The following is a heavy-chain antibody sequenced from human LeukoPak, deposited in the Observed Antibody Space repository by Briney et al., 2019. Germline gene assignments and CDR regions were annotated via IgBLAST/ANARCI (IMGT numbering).Heavy chain of an antibody. CDR3: ASDYNLMLPLAFDI. D-gene: IGHD5-24*01. J-gene: IGHJ3*02. V-gene: IGHV7-4-1*02. CDR1: GGTFSSYA. Sequence: ASVKVSCKASGGTFSSYAISWVRQAPGQGLEWMGWINTNTGNPTYAQGFTGRFVFSLDTSVSTAYLQISSLKAEDTAVYYCASDYNLMLPLAFDIWGQGTMVTVSS. CDR2: INTNTGNP.